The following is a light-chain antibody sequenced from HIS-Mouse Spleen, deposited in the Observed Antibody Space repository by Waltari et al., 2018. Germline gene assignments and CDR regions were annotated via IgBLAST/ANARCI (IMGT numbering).Light chain of an antibody. CDR2: DVS. CDR3: CSYAGSYNWV. V-gene: IGLV2-11*01. CDR1: SSDVGGYNY. J-gene: IGLJ3*02. Sequence: QSALTQPRSVSGSPGQSVTISCTGTSSDVGGYNYVSWYQQHPGKAPKLMIYDVSKVPSGVPDRFSGSKSGNTASLTISGLQAEDEADYYCCSYAGSYNWVFGGGTKLTVL.